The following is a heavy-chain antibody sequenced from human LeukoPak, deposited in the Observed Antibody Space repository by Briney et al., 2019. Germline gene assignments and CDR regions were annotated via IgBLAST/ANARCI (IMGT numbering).Heavy chain of an antibody. V-gene: IGHV3-48*01. CDR3: ARVLHKRNYDSTTYYGY. Sequence: PGGSLRLSCAVSGFTFSNYNMNWVRQAPGKGLEWVSYISSSTTIYYADSVKGRFTISRDNAKNSLYLQMNSLRAEDTAVYYCARVLHKRNYDSTTYYGYWGQGTLVTVSS. D-gene: IGHD3-22*01. J-gene: IGHJ4*02. CDR2: ISSSTTI. CDR1: GFTFSNYN.